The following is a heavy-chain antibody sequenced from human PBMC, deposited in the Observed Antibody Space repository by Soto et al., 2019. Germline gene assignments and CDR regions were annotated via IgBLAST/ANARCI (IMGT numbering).Heavy chain of an antibody. Sequence: LRLSCAASGFTFSSYSMSWVRQAPGKGLEWVSGFRSGGDDGTTHYADSVKGRFTISRDNSKNTLFLQMDSLRAEDTAIYYCAKKVNSGPGSQYFDYWGQGTLVTVSS. CDR1: GFTFSSYS. J-gene: IGHJ4*02. V-gene: IGHV3-23*01. D-gene: IGHD3-10*01. CDR2: FRSGGDDGTT. CDR3: AKKVNSGPGSQYFDY.